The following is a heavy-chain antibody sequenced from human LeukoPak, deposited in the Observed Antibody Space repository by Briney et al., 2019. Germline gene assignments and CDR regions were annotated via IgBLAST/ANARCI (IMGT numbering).Heavy chain of an antibody. V-gene: IGHV1-46*01. Sequence: ASVKVSCKASGYTFTNYYIHWVRQAPGQGLEWMGIINPTGDSTSYAQNSQARVTMTRDTSTNTVHMELSSLRSEDTAVYYCARHPSPQLHHFDYWGQGTLVAVSS. CDR1: GYTFTNYY. J-gene: IGHJ4*02. CDR3: ARHPSPQLHHFDY. D-gene: IGHD2-2*01. CDR2: INPTGDST.